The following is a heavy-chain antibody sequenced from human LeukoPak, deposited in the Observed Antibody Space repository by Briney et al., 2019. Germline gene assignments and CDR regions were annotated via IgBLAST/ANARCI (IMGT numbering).Heavy chain of an antibody. Sequence: GGSLRPSCATSGFTFSSYSMNWVRKAPGKELEWVSSISSSSSYIYYADSVKGRFTISRDNAKNSLYLQMNSLRAEDTAVYYCAREPVDTAMVDYYYYMDVWGKGTTVTVSS. CDR2: ISSSSSYI. D-gene: IGHD5-18*01. CDR1: GFTFSSYS. J-gene: IGHJ6*03. V-gene: IGHV3-21*01. CDR3: AREPVDTAMVDYYYYMDV.